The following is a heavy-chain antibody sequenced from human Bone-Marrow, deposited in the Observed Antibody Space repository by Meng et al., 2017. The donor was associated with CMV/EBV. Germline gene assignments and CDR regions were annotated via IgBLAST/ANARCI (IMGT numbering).Heavy chain of an antibody. CDR1: GFTFSSYA. CDR3: ARDPEYSGSYYYYYYGMDV. Sequence: GSLKISCAASGFTFSSYAMHWVRQAPGKGLEWVAVISYDGSNKYYADSVKGRFTISRDNSKNTLYLQMNSLRAEDTAVYYCARDPEYSGSYYYYYYGMDVWGQGTTVTVSS. D-gene: IGHD1-26*01. CDR2: ISYDGSNK. J-gene: IGHJ6*02. V-gene: IGHV3-30*04.